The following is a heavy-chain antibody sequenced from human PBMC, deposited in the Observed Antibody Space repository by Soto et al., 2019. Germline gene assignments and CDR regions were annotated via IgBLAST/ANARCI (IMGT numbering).Heavy chain of an antibody. Sequence: SETLSLTCTVSGGSISSGDYYWSWIRQPPGKGLEWIGYIYYSGSTYYNPSLKSRVTISVDTSKNQFSLKLSSVTAADTAVYYCAREMIRFLEWLPNPNYYYYGMDVWGQGTTVTVS. CDR1: GGSISSGDYY. J-gene: IGHJ6*02. D-gene: IGHD3-3*01. CDR3: AREMIRFLEWLPNPNYYYYGMDV. V-gene: IGHV4-30-4*01. CDR2: IYYSGST.